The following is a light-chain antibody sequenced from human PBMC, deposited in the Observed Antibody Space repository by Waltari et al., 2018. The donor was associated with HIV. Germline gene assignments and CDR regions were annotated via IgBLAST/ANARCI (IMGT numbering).Light chain of an antibody. CDR2: DVI. V-gene: IGLV2-14*03. CDR1: RSDIGAYDS. Sequence: QSALTQPASVSGSPGQSITISCAGSRSDIGAYDSTSWYRQHPGTAPKLIIFDVINRPSGVSNRFSGSKSGNTAYLSISGLQPEDEAHYFCNSYTGTTMVFGGGTKLTVL. J-gene: IGLJ3*02. CDR3: NSYTGTTMV.